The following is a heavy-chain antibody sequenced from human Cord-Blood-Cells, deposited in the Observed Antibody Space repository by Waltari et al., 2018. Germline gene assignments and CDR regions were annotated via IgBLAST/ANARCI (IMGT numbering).Heavy chain of an antibody. CDR3: AISCSSTSCYSSGDFDY. Sequence: QVQLVQSGAEVKKPGASVKVSCKASGYTFTGYYMHWVRQAPGQGLAWMGWINPNSGGTNYAQKFQGRVTMTRDTSISTAYMELSRLRSDDTAVYYCAISCSSTSCYSSGDFDYWGQGTLVTVSS. CDR2: INPNSGGT. V-gene: IGHV1-2*02. CDR1: GYTFTGYY. J-gene: IGHJ4*02. D-gene: IGHD2-2*02.